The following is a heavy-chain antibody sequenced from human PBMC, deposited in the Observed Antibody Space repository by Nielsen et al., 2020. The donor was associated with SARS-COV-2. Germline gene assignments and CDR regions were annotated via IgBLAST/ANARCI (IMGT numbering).Heavy chain of an antibody. J-gene: IGHJ4*02. CDR2: ISSGGSNF. Sequence: GGSLRLSCAASGFPFSDHAMHWVRQAPGKGLEWVAFISSGGSNFYYAHSVKGRFTISRDNSNNTVYLQMNSLRAEDTAVYYCARDDGDGSGSYYLYYFDYWGQGTPVTVSS. D-gene: IGHD3-10*01. V-gene: IGHV3-30-3*01. CDR1: GFPFSDHA. CDR3: ARDDGDGSGSYYLYYFDY.